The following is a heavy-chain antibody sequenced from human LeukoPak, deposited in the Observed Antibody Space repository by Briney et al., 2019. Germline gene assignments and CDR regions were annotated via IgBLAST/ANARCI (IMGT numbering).Heavy chain of an antibody. Sequence: PGGSLRLSCAASGFTFSSYGMHWVRQAPGKGLEWVAVISYDGSNKYYADSVKGRFTISRDNSKNTLYLQMNSLRAEDTAVYYCAKDQDYDILTGYDQGVDYWGQGTLVTVSS. D-gene: IGHD3-9*01. V-gene: IGHV3-30*18. J-gene: IGHJ4*02. CDR2: ISYDGSNK. CDR1: GFTFSSYG. CDR3: AKDQDYDILTGYDQGVDY.